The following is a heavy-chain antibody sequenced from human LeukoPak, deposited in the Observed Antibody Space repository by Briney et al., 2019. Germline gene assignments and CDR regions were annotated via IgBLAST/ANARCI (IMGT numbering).Heavy chain of an antibody. CDR2: ISSSGSTI. Sequence: PGGSLRPSCAASGFTFSSYEMNWVRQAPGKGLEWVSYISSSGSTIYYADSVKGRFTISRDNAKNSLYLQMNSLRAEDTAVYYCARDGAYGSGSYYNPNPPNYYFYGMDVWGQGTTVTVSS. J-gene: IGHJ6*02. D-gene: IGHD3-10*01. V-gene: IGHV3-48*03. CDR3: ARDGAYGSGSYYNPNPPNYYFYGMDV. CDR1: GFTFSSYE.